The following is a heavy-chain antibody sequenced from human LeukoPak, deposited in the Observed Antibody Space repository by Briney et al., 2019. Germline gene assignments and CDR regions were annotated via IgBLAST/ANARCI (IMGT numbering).Heavy chain of an antibody. J-gene: IGHJ4*02. CDR2: ISSIDGST. CDR1: GFTFSSYG. Sequence: GGTLRLSCAASGFTFSSYGMSWVRQAPGKGLEWVSGISSIDGSTYYADSVKGRFTVSRDNSKNTLYLQMNSLRAEDTAVYYCAKVASGSYYNWPFDYWGQGTLVTVSS. D-gene: IGHD1-26*01. CDR3: AKVASGSYYNWPFDY. V-gene: IGHV3-23*01.